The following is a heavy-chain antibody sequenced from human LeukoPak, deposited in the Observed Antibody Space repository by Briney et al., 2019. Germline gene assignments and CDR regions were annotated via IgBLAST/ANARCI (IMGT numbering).Heavy chain of an antibody. CDR2: IHHSGST. J-gene: IGHJ5*02. D-gene: IGHD5/OR15-5a*01. V-gene: IGHV4-39*07. CDR1: GGSITDGTFY. Sequence: PSETLSLTCIVSGGSITDGTFYWGWTCQSPGKGLEWIGTIHHSGSTLYNPSLQSRVTISVDTSKNQFSLKLSSVTAADTAVYYCARAGILSTGDYFDPWGQGTLVTVSS. CDR3: ARAGILSTGDYFDP.